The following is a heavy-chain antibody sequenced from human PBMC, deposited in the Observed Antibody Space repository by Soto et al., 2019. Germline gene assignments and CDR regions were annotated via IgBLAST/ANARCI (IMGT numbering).Heavy chain of an antibody. D-gene: IGHD1-7*01. CDR3: AKNQERELPRVIDF. J-gene: IGHJ4*02. Sequence: WVRQAPGGGLEWVSSMSGSSSTTYYADSVRGRFTISRDRSKNTLYLQMSSLRAEDTALYYCAKNQERELPRVIDFWGQGTLVTVSS. CDR2: MSGSSSTT. V-gene: IGHV3-23*01.